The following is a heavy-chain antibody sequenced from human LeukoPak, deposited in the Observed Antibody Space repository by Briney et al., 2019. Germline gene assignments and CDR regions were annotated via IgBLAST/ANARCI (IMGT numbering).Heavy chain of an antibody. CDR3: AREEWANWFDP. V-gene: IGHV4-4*07. CDR2: IYTSGST. J-gene: IGHJ5*02. D-gene: IGHD2-8*01. Sequence: SETLSLTCTVSGDSITSYYWSWIRQPAGKGLEWIGRIYTSGSTDYNPSLKSRVTISVDTSKNQFSLKLSSVTAADTAVYYCAREEWANWFDPWGQGTLVTVSS. CDR1: GDSITSYY.